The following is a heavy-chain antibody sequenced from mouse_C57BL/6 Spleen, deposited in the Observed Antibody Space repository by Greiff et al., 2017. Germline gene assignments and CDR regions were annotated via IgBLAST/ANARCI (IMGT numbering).Heavy chain of an antibody. CDR3: ASAYYSNPAWFAY. D-gene: IGHD2-5*01. Sequence: QVQLQQSGAELVKPGASVKMSCKASGYTFTTYPIEWMKQNHGKSLEWIGNFHPYNDDTKYNEKFKGKATLTVDKSSSTAYMQLSSLTSEDSAVYYCASAYYSNPAWFAYWGQGTLVTVSA. CDR1: GYTFTTYP. J-gene: IGHJ3*01. CDR2: FHPYNDDT. V-gene: IGHV1-47*01.